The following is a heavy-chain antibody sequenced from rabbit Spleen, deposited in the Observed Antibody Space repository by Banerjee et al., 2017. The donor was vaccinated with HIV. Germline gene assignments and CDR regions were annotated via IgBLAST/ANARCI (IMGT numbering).Heavy chain of an antibody. CDR2: IDTGSSGFT. V-gene: IGHV1S40*01. CDR3: VRDLGYDGYSEKGCFNL. CDR1: GVSFSGNSY. Sequence: QSLEESGGDLVKPGASLTLTCIASGVSFSGNSYMFWVRQAPGKGLEWIAFIDTGSSGFTYFASWAKGRFTISKTSSTTVTLQLTSLTAADTATYFCVRDLGYDGYSEKGCFNLWGPGTLVTVS. D-gene: IGHD2-1*01. J-gene: IGHJ4*01.